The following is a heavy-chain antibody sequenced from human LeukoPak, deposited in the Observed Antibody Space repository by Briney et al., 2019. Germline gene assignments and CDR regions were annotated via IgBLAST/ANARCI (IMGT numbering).Heavy chain of an antibody. CDR2: IYYKGRT. CDR1: GGSLSSYY. D-gene: IGHD3-16*01. CDR3: ARQSDDLGYFQH. Sequence: SETLSLTCTVSGGSLSSYYWSWIRQPPGKGLEWIGYIYYKGRTKYNPSLQSRVTISVDTSRNQFSLRLSSVTAADTAVYYCARQSDDLGYFQHWGQGTLVTVSS. J-gene: IGHJ1*01. V-gene: IGHV4-59*08.